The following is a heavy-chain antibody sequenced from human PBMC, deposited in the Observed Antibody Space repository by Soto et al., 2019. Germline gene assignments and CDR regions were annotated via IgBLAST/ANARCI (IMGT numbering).Heavy chain of an antibody. J-gene: IGHJ6*02. Sequence: PSETLSLTCTVSGGSISSYYWSWIRQPPGKGLEWIGYIYYSGSTYYNPSLKSRVTISVDTSKNQFSLKLSSVTAADTAVYYCARKAVRRGAAAEYYYYGMDVWGQGTTVTVSS. D-gene: IGHD6-13*01. V-gene: IGHV4-59*12. CDR1: GGSISSYY. CDR3: ARKAVRRGAAAEYYYYGMDV. CDR2: IYYSGST.